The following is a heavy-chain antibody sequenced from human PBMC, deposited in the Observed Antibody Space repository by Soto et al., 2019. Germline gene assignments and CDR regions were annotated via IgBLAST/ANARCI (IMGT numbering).Heavy chain of an antibody. D-gene: IGHD2-15*01. CDR2: ISYDGGDK. J-gene: IGHJ4*02. V-gene: IGHV3-30-3*01. CDR3: ARDHCRGGTCALTY. Sequence: QVQLVESGGGVVQPGRSLRLSCTASGFTFSSYAMHWVRQAPGKGLEWVAVISYDGGDKYYADSVKGRFTISRDNSKNTLFLQMNSLRPEDTAVYYCARDHCRGGTCALTYWGQGTLVTVSS. CDR1: GFTFSSYA.